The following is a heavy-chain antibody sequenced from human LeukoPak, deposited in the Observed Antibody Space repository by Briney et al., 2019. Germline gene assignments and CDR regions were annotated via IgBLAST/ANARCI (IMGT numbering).Heavy chain of an antibody. J-gene: IGHJ4*02. CDR3: AKALPGGGYRKGSDY. CDR2: INWNSGSI. CDR1: GFTFDDYA. V-gene: IGHV3-9*01. D-gene: IGHD2-8*02. Sequence: GGSLRLSCAASGFTFDDYAMHWVRQAPGKGLEWVSGINWNSGSIGYADSVKGRFTISRDNAKNSLYLQMNSLRAEDTALYYCAKALPGGGYRKGSDYWGQGTLVTVSS.